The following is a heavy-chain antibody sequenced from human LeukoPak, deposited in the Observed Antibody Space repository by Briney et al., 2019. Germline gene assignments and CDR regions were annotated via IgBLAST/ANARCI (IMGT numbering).Heavy chain of an antibody. CDR1: GYTFTSYG. V-gene: IGHV1-18*01. D-gene: IGHD2-21*02. CDR3: ARDLLAYCGGDCSYDC. CDR2: ISAYNGNT. Sequence: ASVKVSCKASGYTFTSYGISWVRQAPGQGLEWMGWISAYNGNTNYAQKLQGRVTMTTDTSTSTAYRELRSLRSDDTAVYYCARDLLAYCGGDCSYDCWGQGTLVTVSS. J-gene: IGHJ4*02.